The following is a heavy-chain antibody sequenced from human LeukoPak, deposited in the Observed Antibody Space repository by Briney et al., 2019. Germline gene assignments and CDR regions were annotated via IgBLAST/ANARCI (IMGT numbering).Heavy chain of an antibody. CDR3: ARVFGVVMGYYYYYMDV. CDR2: ISAYNGNT. D-gene: IGHD3-3*01. CDR1: GYTFTSYG. V-gene: IGHV1-18*01. J-gene: IGHJ6*03. Sequence: GASVKVSCKASGYTFTSYGISWVPQAPGQGLEWIGWISAYNGNTNYAQKLQGRVTMTTETSTSTAYMELRSLRSDDTAGYYCARVFGVVMGYYYYYMDVWGKGTTVTVSS.